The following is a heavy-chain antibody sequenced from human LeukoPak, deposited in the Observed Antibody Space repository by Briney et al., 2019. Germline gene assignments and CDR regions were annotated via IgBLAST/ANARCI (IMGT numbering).Heavy chain of an antibody. CDR3: AKGRPGITIFGVVNLYYYYGMDV. Sequence: GGSLRLSRAASGFTFSSYAMSWVRQAPGKGLEWVSAISGSGGSTYYADSVKGRFTISRDNSKNTLYLQMNSLRAEDTAVYYCAKGRPGITIFGVVNLYYYYGMDVWGQGTTVTVSS. CDR2: ISGSGGST. J-gene: IGHJ6*02. CDR1: GFTFSSYA. V-gene: IGHV3-23*01. D-gene: IGHD3-3*01.